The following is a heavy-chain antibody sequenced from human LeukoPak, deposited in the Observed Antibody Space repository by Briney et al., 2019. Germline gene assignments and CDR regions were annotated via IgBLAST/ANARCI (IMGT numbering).Heavy chain of an antibody. V-gene: IGHV3-21*01. CDR3: ARDGHCTNGVCSYAFDI. Sequence: GGSLRLSRAASGFTFSSYSMNWVRQAPGKGLEWVSSISSSSSYIYYADSVKGRFTISRDNAKNSLYLQMNSLRAEDTAVYYCARDGHCTNGVCSYAFDIWGQGTMVTVSS. CDR1: GFTFSSYS. J-gene: IGHJ3*02. D-gene: IGHD2-8*01. CDR2: ISSSSSYI.